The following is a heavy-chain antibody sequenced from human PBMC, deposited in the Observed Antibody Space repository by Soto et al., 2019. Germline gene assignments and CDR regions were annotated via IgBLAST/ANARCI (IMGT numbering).Heavy chain of an antibody. J-gene: IGHJ6*02. CDR3: AGGGVRGVITRTRDYYGMDV. CDR2: IYPGDSDT. Sequence: GESLKISCTGSGYSFTSYWIGWVRQMPGKGLEWMGIIYPGDSDTRYSPSFQGQVTISADKSISTAYLQWSSLKASDTAMYYCAGGGVRGVITRTRDYYGMDVWGQGTTVNVSS. CDR1: GYSFTSYW. V-gene: IGHV5-51*01. D-gene: IGHD3-10*01.